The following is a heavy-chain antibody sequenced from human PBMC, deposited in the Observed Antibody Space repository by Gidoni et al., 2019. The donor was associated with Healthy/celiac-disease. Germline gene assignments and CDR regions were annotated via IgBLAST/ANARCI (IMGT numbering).Heavy chain of an antibody. J-gene: IGHJ1*01. CDR1: GGSISSSNW. CDR3: ARGSYDYVWGSYRYSYFQH. V-gene: IGHV4-4*02. D-gene: IGHD3-16*02. Sequence: QVQLQESGPGLVKPSGTLSLTCAVSGGSISSSNWWRWVRQPPGKGLEWIGEIYHSGSTNYNPSLKSRVTISVDKSKNQFSLKLSSVTAADTAVYYCARGSYDYVWGSYRYSYFQHWGQGTLVTVSS. CDR2: IYHSGST.